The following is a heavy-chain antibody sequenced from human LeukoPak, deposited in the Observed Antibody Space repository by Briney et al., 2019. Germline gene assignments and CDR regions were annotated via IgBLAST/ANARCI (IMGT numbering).Heavy chain of an antibody. CDR3: ARHGLYYDILTGYNRPSWFDP. CDR1: GGSISNYF. Sequence: SETLSLPCTVSGGSISNYFWSWIRQPPGKGLEWIGYIYYSGSTNYNPSLKSRVTISVDTSENQFSLRLSSVTAADTAVYYCARHGLYYDILTGYNRPSWFDPWGQGTLVTVSS. V-gene: IGHV4-59*08. CDR2: IYYSGST. D-gene: IGHD3-9*01. J-gene: IGHJ5*02.